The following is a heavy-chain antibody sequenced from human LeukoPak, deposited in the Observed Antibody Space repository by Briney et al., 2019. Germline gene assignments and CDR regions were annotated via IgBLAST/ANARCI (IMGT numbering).Heavy chain of an antibody. CDR2: ISAYNGNT. V-gene: IGHV1-18*01. J-gene: IGHJ6*03. CDR1: GYTFTSNS. CDR3: ARDLSSSSYYYMDV. Sequence: ASVKVSCKASGYTFTSNSISWVRQVPGQGLEWMGWISAYNGNTNYVQKPQGRVTMTTDTSTSTAYMELRSLRSDDTAVYYCARDLSSSSYYYMDVWGKGTTVTVSS. D-gene: IGHD6-13*01.